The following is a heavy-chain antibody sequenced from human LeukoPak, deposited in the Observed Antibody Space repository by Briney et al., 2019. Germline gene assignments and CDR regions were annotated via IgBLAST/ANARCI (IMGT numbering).Heavy chain of an antibody. CDR3: ARLLGYNSKTPYYFDY. D-gene: IGHD5-24*01. J-gene: IGHJ4*02. CDR1: GGSISSYY. V-gene: IGHV4-59*01. CDR2: IYYSGST. Sequence: SETPSLTCTVSGGSISSYYWSWIRQPPGKGLEWIGYIYYSGSTNYNPSLKSRVTISVDTSKNQFSLKLSSVTAADTAVYYCARLLGYNSKTPYYFDYWGQGTLVTVSS.